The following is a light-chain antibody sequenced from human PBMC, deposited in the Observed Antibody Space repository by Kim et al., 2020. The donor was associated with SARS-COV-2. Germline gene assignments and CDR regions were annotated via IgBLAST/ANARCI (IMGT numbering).Light chain of an antibody. Sequence: SPGKRATRSCRASQSVSSYLAWYQQKPGQAPRRLIYDASNRATGIPARFSGSGSGTDFTLTISSLEPEDFAVYYCQQRSNWPLTFGGGTKVDIK. CDR1: QSVSSY. V-gene: IGKV3-11*01. CDR2: DAS. J-gene: IGKJ4*01. CDR3: QQRSNWPLT.